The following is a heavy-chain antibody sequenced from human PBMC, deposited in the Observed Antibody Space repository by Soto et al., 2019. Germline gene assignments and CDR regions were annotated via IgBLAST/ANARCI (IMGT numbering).Heavy chain of an antibody. CDR2: ISGSDGKT. D-gene: IGHD3-3*01. V-gene: IGHV3-23*01. CDR3: AKWSYLDY. J-gene: IGHJ4*02. Sequence: XESLCLSCTTSGFSFASFAMTWVRQAPGKGLEWVATISGSDGKTYYADSVKGRFSISRDTSRNTLYLQMNSLRADDTAIYYCAKWSYLDYWGQGTRVTVSS. CDR1: GFSFASFA.